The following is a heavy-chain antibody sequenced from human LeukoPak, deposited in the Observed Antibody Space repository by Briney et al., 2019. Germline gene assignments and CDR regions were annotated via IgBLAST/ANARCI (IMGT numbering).Heavy chain of an antibody. CDR3: AREGTGDTAILLNAFDI. V-gene: IGHV3-21*01. CDR2: ISSSSSYI. CDR1: GFNFGIYS. Sequence: GGSLRLSCTASGFNFGIYSMNWVRQAPGKGLEWVSSISSSSSYIYYADSVKGRFTISRDNAKNSLYLQMNSLRAEDTAVYYCAREGTGDTAILLNAFDIWGQGTMVTVSS. D-gene: IGHD5-18*01. J-gene: IGHJ3*02.